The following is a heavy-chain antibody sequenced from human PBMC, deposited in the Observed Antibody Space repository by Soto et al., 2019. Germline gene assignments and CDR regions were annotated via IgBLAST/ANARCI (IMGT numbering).Heavy chain of an antibody. CDR1: GYTFTSYY. Sequence: ASVKVSCKASGYTFTSYYMHWVRQAPGQGLEWMGIINPSGGSTSYAQKFQGRVTMTRDTSTSTVYMELSSLRSEDTAVYYCARDQVATGTMAQPDYWGQGTLVTVSS. V-gene: IGHV1-46*01. CDR2: INPSGGST. D-gene: IGHD1-7*01. CDR3: ARDQVATGTMAQPDY. J-gene: IGHJ4*02.